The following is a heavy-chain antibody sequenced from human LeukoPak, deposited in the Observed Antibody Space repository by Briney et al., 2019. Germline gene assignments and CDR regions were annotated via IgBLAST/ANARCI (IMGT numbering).Heavy chain of an antibody. Sequence: GASVKVSCKASGGTFSSYTISWVRQAPGQGLEWMGRIIPLLGIAKYEQKFQGRVTITTDESTSTAYMELSSLRSEDTAVYYCARDGEEMATITHFDYWGQGTLVTVSS. V-gene: IGHV1-69*16. J-gene: IGHJ4*02. D-gene: IGHD5-24*01. CDR1: GGTFSSYT. CDR3: ARDGEEMATITHFDY. CDR2: IIPLLGIA.